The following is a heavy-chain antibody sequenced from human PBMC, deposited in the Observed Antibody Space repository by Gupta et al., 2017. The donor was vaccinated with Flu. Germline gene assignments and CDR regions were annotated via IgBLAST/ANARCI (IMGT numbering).Heavy chain of an antibody. CDR2: IYYTGSS. J-gene: IGHJ6*02. Sequence: WIRQPPGKGLEGIGYIYYTGSSSFNPSLKSRVSMSVDTAKNHFSLRLTSVTAADTAVYYCARDRVAPYGMDVWGQGTTVTVSS. D-gene: IGHD5-12*01. V-gene: IGHV4-61*03. CDR3: ARDRVAPYGMDV.